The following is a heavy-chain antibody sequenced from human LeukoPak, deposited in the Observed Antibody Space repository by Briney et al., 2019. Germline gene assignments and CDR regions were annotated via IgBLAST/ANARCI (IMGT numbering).Heavy chain of an antibody. CDR1: GFTFNNYG. V-gene: IGHV3-30*02. CDR3: AKDRCSRTSCRNLFDP. CDR2: IRYDGSHK. D-gene: IGHD2-2*01. Sequence: GGSLRLSCAASGFTFNNYGMHWVRQAPGKGLEWVAFIRYDGSHKYYADSVKGRFAISRDNSKITLYLQMNTLTVEDTAVYYCAKDRCSRTSCRNLFDPWGQGILVTVSS. J-gene: IGHJ5*02.